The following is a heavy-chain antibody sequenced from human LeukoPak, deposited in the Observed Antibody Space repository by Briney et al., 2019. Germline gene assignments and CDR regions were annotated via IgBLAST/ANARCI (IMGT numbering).Heavy chain of an antibody. V-gene: IGHV3-7*01. Sequence: GGSLRLSCAASGFTFSSYWMSWVRQAPGKGLEWVANIKQDGSEKYYVDSVKGRFTISRDNAKNSLYLQMNSLRAEDTAVYYCARTRSPQIILGSPFGTRLHKDLYYFDYWGQGTLVTVSS. J-gene: IGHJ4*02. D-gene: IGHD1-7*01. CDR1: GFTFSSYW. CDR2: IKQDGSEK. CDR3: ARTRSPQIILGSPFGTRLHKDLYYFDY.